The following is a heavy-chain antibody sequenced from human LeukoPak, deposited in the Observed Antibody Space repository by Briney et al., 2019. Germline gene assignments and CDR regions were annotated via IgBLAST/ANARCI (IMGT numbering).Heavy chain of an antibody. J-gene: IGHJ4*02. D-gene: IGHD5/OR15-5a*01. Sequence: PGGSLRLSCAASGFTFSNYWMNWVRQAPGKGLVWVSRIRGDGNGVSYADSVKGRFTISRDNAKNTLFLQMNSLSADGTAVYYCARGEVSVSTITYWGQGTLVSVSS. V-gene: IGHV3-74*01. CDR1: GFTFSNYW. CDR3: ARGEVSVSTITY. CDR2: IRGDGNGV.